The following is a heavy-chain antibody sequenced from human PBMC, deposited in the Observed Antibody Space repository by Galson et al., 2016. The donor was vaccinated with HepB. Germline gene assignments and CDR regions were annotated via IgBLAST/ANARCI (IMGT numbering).Heavy chain of an antibody. V-gene: IGHV4-4*02. J-gene: IGHJ5*02. CDR3: ARVPQSLQWFEEMLSRGDVGGYFDP. D-gene: IGHD3-10*01. CDR1: DGSISSNNW. Sequence: SEILSLTCAISDGSISSNNWWSWVRQPPGKGLEWIGEIFHSGSTNYNPSLRSRVMMSVDKSRNQFSLTLSSVTAADTAVYYCARVPQSLQWFEEMLSRGDVGGYFDPWGQGTLVTVTS. CDR2: IFHSGST.